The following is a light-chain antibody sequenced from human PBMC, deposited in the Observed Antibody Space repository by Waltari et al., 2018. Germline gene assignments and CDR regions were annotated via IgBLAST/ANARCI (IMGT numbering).Light chain of an antibody. Sequence: DIQMTQSPSSLSASVGDRVTITCRASQSITSRLNWYQQKPGKAPKVLIYAASSLQSGVPSRFSGSGSGTDFTLTISSLQPDDSATYYCQQYHDYSTFGQGTKLEIK. CDR2: AAS. CDR3: QQYHDYST. CDR1: QSITSR. V-gene: IGKV1-39*01. J-gene: IGKJ2*01.